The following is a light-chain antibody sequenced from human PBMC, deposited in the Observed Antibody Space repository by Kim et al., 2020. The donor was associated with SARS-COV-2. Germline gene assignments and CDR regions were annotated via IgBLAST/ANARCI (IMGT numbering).Light chain of an antibody. CDR3: QAWDSSTAV. CDR2: KDS. V-gene: IGLV3-1*01. CDR1: KVGDKY. J-gene: IGLJ2*01. Sequence: VARGQTASITCSGDKVGDKYACGYQKKPGQSPVLVIYKDSKRPSGIPERFSGANSGNTATLTISGTQAMDEADYYCQAWDSSTAVFGGGTQLTVL.